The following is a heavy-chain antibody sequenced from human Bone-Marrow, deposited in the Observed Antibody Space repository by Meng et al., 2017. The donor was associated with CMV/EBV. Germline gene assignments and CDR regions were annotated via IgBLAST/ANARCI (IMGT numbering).Heavy chain of an antibody. CDR1: GYTFTDSG. CDR3: ARDGPDGSFDC. V-gene: IGHV1-18*01. CDR2: ISFYNGNT. D-gene: IGHD5-24*01. Sequence: ASVKVSCKASGYTFTDSGISWVRQVPGQGLEWMGWISFYNGNTNHAQKLQGRVTMTTDTSTSTAYMELRSLRSDDTAVYYCARDGPDGSFDCWGQGTLVTVSS. J-gene: IGHJ4*02.